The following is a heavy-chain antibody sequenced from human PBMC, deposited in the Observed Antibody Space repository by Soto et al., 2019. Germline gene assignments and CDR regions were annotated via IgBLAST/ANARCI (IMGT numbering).Heavy chain of an antibody. CDR1: GFTFDTYG. J-gene: IGHJ6*02. D-gene: IGHD1-1*01. V-gene: IGHV3-30-3*01. Sequence: GGSLRLSCVASGFTFDTYGIHWVRQAPGKGLQWVALISYEGSNTYYADSVRGRFTISRDNSKNTLYLQINALRTEDTGVYYCARVTPGNNLYYFSGLDVWGQGTSVTVSS. CDR3: ARVTPGNNLYYFSGLDV. CDR2: ISYEGSNT.